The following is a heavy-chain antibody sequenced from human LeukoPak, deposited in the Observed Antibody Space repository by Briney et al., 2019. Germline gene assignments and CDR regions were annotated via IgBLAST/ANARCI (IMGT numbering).Heavy chain of an antibody. CDR1: GGFISSAGFY. J-gene: IGHJ4*02. V-gene: IGHV4-30-2*01. D-gene: IGHD1-26*01. CDR2: IYHSGVT. Sequence: SQTLSLTCTVSGGFISSAGFYWSWIRQPPGKGLEWIGHIYHSGVTSYNPSLKSRVTMSVDMSKSQFSLNLSSVTAAETALYYCARARGRGSIDYWGQGTLVTVSS. CDR3: ARARGRGSIDY.